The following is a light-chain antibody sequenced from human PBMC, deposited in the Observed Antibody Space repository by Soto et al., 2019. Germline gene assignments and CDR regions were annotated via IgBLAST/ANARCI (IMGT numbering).Light chain of an antibody. CDR2: GAS. CDR3: QQYNDFHRA. CDR1: QSVNNN. V-gene: IGKV3-15*01. Sequence: EMVMTQSPATLSVSPGERATLSCRASQSVNNNLAWYQQRPGQVPRLLIYGASTMATGIPARFSGSGSGTEFTITISSLQSEDFAVYYCQQYNDFHRAFGQGTKVEIK. J-gene: IGKJ1*01.